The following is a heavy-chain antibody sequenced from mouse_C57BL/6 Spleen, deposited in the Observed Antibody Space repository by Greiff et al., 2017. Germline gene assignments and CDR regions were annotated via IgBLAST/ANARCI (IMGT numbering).Heavy chain of an antibody. J-gene: IGHJ2*01. CDR1: GYTFTSYW. Sequence: QVQLQQPGAELVRPGTSVKLSCKASGYTFTSYWMHWVKQRPGQGLEWIGVIDPSDSYTNYNQKFKGKATLTVDTSSSTAYMQLSSLTSEDSAVYYCAVYGSSLHWGQGTTRTVSS. CDR2: IDPSDSYT. V-gene: IGHV1-59*01. CDR3: AVYGSSLH. D-gene: IGHD1-1*01.